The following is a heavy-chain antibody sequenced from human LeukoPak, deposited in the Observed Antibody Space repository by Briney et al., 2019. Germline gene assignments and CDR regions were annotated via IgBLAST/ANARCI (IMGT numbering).Heavy chain of an antibody. CDR1: GFIFSRSA. CDR2: TVVGSGNT. J-gene: IGHJ3*02. CDR3: AAGNYYDSSGYYPYAFDI. Sequence: SVKVSCKASGFIFSRSAVQWVRQARGQRLEWIGWTVVGSGNTNYAQKFQERVTMTRDMSTGTAYMELSSLRSEDTAVYYCAAGNYYDSSGYYPYAFDIWGQGTMVTVSS. D-gene: IGHD3-22*01. V-gene: IGHV1-58*01.